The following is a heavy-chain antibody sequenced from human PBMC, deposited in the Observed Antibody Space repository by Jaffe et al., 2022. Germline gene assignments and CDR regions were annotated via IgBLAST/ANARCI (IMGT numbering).Heavy chain of an antibody. D-gene: IGHD6-19*01. CDR3: ARHNNWGYSSGWYCDY. Sequence: QVQLQESGPGLVKPSETLSLTCAVSGYSISSGYYWGWIRQPPGKGLEWIGSIYHSGSTYYNPSLKSRVTISVDTSKNQFSLKLSSVTAADTAVYYCARHNNWGYSSGWYCDYWGQGTLVTVSS. V-gene: IGHV4-38-2*01. CDR2: IYHSGST. J-gene: IGHJ4*02. CDR1: GYSISSGYY.